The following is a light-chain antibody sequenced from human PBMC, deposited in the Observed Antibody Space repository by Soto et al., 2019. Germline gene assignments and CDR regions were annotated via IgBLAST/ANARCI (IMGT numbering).Light chain of an antibody. V-gene: IGKV3-15*01. Sequence: EIVLTQSPGTLSLSPGERATLSCRASQSVSSDLAWYHQKPGQAPRLLIYGASTRATGIPARFSGSGSETEFTLTISSLQSEDFAVYYCQQYNNRPPDTFGQGTRLEI. CDR3: QQYNNRPPDT. J-gene: IGKJ5*01. CDR2: GAS. CDR1: QSVSSD.